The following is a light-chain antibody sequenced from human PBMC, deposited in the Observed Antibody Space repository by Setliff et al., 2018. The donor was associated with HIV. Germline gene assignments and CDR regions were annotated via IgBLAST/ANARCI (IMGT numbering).Light chain of an antibody. CDR1: SSDVGFYNY. V-gene: IGLV2-14*01. CDR2: EVS. Sequence: QSALTQPASVSGSPGQSVTISCTGTSSDVGFYNYVSWYQQHPGKAPKLMIYEVSNRPSGVSDRSSGSKSGNTASLTISGLQAEDEADYYCSSYTSSSTYVFGTGTKVTVL. J-gene: IGLJ1*01. CDR3: SSYTSSSTYV.